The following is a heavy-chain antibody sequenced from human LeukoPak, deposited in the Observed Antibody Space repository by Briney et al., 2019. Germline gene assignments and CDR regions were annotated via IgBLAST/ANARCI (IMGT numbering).Heavy chain of an antibody. J-gene: IGHJ4*02. Sequence: GGSLRLSCADSGFNLSSYSMNWVRQAPGKGLEWVSSISSSSSYIYCADSVKGRFTISRDNAKNSLYLQMNSLRAEDTAVYYCARGTVSFFFFDYWGQGTLVTVSS. V-gene: IGHV3-21*01. CDR2: ISSSSSYI. CDR3: ARGTVSFFFFDY. CDR1: GFNLSSYS. D-gene: IGHD2/OR15-2a*01.